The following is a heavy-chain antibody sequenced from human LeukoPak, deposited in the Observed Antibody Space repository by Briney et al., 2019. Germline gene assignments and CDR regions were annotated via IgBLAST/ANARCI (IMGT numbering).Heavy chain of an antibody. V-gene: IGHV4-59*01. J-gene: IGHJ4*02. CDR1: GGSISSYY. CDR3: ARAVYYGSTLDY. Sequence: SETLSLTCTVSGGSISSYYWSWIRKPPGKGLEWIGYIYYSGSTNYNPSLKSRVTISVDTSKNQFSLKLSSVTAADTAVYYCARAVYYGSTLDYWGQGTLVTVSS. CDR2: IYYSGST. D-gene: IGHD3-10*01.